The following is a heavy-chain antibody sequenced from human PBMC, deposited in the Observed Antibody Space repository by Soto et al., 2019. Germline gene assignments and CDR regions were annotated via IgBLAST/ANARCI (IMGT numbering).Heavy chain of an antibody. CDR2: ISSDGSNK. V-gene: IGHV3-30*03. CDR3: ARGTSSSSGWYFEY. J-gene: IGHJ4*02. CDR1: GFSFNTYG. D-gene: IGHD6-6*01. Sequence: PGGSLRLSCAASGFSFNTYGMHWVRQAPGKGLEWVAVISSDGSNKYYADSVKGRFTISRDNSKNTLYLQMDSLRADDTAVYYCARGTSSSSGWYFEYWGQRTLVTVSS.